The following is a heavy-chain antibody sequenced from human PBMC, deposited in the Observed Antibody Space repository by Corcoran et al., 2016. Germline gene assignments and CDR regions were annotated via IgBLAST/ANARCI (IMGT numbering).Heavy chain of an antibody. Sequence: QVQLQESGPGLVKPSETLSLTCTVSGGSVSSSDSYWIWIRQPPGKGLEWIGNIYYNGNTNYTPSIKSRVTISIDTSKNQFSLNLNSVTAADTAVYYCARSGGSGRSFDYWGQGTLVTVSS. CDR1: GGSVSSSDSY. V-gene: IGHV4-61*08. CDR3: ARSGGSGRSFDY. J-gene: IGHJ4*02. CDR2: IYYNGNT. D-gene: IGHD3-10*01.